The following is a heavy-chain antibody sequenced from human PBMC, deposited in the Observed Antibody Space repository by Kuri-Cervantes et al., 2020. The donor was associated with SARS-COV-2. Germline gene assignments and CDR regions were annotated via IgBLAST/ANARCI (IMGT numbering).Heavy chain of an antibody. Sequence: ASVKVSCKASGYTFTGYYMHWVRQAPGQGLEWMGIINPSGGSTSYAQKFQGRVTMTRDTSISTAYMELSRLRSDDTAVYYCARDQTSGWYDYWGQGTLVTVSS. V-gene: IGHV1-46*01. CDR2: INPSGGST. CDR3: ARDQTSGWYDY. D-gene: IGHD6-19*01. CDR1: GYTFTGYY. J-gene: IGHJ4*02.